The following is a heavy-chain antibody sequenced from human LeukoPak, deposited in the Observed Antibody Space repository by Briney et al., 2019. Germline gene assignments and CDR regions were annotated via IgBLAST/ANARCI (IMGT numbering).Heavy chain of an antibody. CDR3: ARRLGNYYDSSGYY. Sequence: SETLSLTCAVYGGSFSGYYWSWIRQPPGKGLEWIGEINHSGSTNYNPSLKSRVTISVDTSQNQFSLKLSSVTAADTAVYYCARRLGNYYDSSGYYWGQGTLVTVSS. J-gene: IGHJ4*02. V-gene: IGHV4-34*01. CDR2: INHSGST. CDR1: GGSFSGYY. D-gene: IGHD3-22*01.